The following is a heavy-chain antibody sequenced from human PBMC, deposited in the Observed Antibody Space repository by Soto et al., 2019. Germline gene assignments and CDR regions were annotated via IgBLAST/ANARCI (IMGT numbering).Heavy chain of an antibody. CDR2: ISYDGSNK. CDR3: AREMGGYCSGGSCYYYYGMDV. D-gene: IGHD2-15*01. V-gene: IGHV3-30-3*01. CDR1: GFTFSSYA. J-gene: IGHJ6*02. Sequence: GGSLRLSCAASGFTFSSYAMHWVRQAPGKGLEWVAVISYDGSNKYYADSVKGRFTISRDNSKNTLYLQMNSLRAEDTAVYYCAREMGGYCSGGSCYYYYGMDVWGQGTTVTVSS.